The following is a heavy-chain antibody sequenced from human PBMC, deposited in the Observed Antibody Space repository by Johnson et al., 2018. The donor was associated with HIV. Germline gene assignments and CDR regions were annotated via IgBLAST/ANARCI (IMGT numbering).Heavy chain of an antibody. CDR3: AKHNGLDSSWPFDAFDI. CDR1: GFTFSSYA. CDR2: IRYDGSNK. Sequence: SGFTFSSYAMHWVRQAPGKGLEWVAFIRYDGSNKYYVDSVKGRFTISRDSSKNTLYLQMNSLRPEDTAVYYCAKHNGLDSSWPFDAFDIWGQGTRVTVSS. D-gene: IGHD6-13*01. J-gene: IGHJ3*02. V-gene: IGHV3-30*02.